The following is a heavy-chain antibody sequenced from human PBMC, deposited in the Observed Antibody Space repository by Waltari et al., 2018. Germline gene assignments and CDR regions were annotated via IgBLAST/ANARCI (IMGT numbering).Heavy chain of an antibody. CDR2: ISGSGGST. V-gene: IGHV3-23*04. D-gene: IGHD5-12*01. J-gene: IGHJ4*02. CDR3: AKDLGGYIVATRLDY. Sequence: EVQLVESGGGLVQPGGSLRLSCAASGVTFSSYAMSWVRQAPGKGLEWVSAISGSGGSTYYADSVKGRXXISRDNSKNTLYLQMNSLRAEDTAVYYCAKDLGGYIVATRLDYWGQGTXVXXSS. CDR1: GVTFSSYA.